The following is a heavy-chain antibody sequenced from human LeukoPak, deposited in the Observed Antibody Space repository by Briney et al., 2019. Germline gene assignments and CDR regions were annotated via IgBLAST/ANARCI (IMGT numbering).Heavy chain of an antibody. D-gene: IGHD6-13*01. CDR2: IYYSGST. J-gene: IGHJ4*02. Sequence: PSETLSLTCTVSGYSISSGYYWGWIRQPPGKGLEWIGSIYYSGSTYYNPSLKSRVTISVDTSKNQFSLKLSSVTAADTAVYYCARLGYSGSWYYPGDYFDYWGQGTLVTVSS. CDR1: GYSISSGYY. V-gene: IGHV4-38-2*02. CDR3: ARLGYSGSWYYPGDYFDY.